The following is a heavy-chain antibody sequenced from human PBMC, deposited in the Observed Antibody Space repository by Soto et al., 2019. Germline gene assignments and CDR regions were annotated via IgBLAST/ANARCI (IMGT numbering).Heavy chain of an antibody. Sequence: VGSLRLSCAASGFTFSDHYMDWVRQAPGKGLEWVGRTRNKANSYTTEYAASVKGRFTISRDDSKNSLYLQMNSLKTEDTAVYYCALADSSGYYYVYWGQGTLVTVSS. CDR2: TRNKANSYTT. V-gene: IGHV3-72*01. CDR3: ALADSSGYYYVY. D-gene: IGHD3-22*01. CDR1: GFTFSDHY. J-gene: IGHJ4*02.